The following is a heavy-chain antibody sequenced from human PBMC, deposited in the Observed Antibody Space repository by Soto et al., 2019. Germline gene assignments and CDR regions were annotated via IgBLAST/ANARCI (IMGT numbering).Heavy chain of an antibody. J-gene: IGHJ4*02. CDR3: AKDRRLPRGFPY. D-gene: IGHD3-16*01. Sequence: QVQLQESGPGLVKPSETLSLTCTVSGGSISSYYWSWIRQPPGKGLEWIGYIYYSGSTNYNPSLKSGGTISVDTTNNRFALKLSPVTAADPAVYYCAKDRRLPRGFPYWGRGRLVAVSS. CDR1: GGSISSYY. V-gene: IGHV4-59*01. CDR2: IYYSGST.